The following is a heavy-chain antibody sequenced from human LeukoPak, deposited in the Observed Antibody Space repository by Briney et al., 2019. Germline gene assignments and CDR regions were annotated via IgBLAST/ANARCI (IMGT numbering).Heavy chain of an antibody. V-gene: IGHV1-46*01. CDR3: ARVWSENFYEDRGAFDI. D-gene: IGHD2/OR15-2a*01. CDR1: GYTFTSYY. CDR2: INPSGGST. Sequence: ASVKVSCKASGYTFTSYYMHWVRQAPGQGLEWMGIINPSGGSTSYAQKFQGRVTMTRDMSTSTVYMELSSLRSEDTAVYYCARVWSENFYEDRGAFDIWGQGTMVTVSS. J-gene: IGHJ3*02.